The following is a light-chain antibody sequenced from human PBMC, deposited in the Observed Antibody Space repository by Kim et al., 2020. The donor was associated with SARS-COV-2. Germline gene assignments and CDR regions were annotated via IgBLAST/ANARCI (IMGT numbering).Light chain of an antibody. CDR2: SNN. Sequence: QGVVISCSGTPTNIGSNTVNWYQQFPGTAPRLLIYSNNQRPSGVPDRFSGFKTDTSASLAISGLQSEDQADYYCSTWDDSLNGVAFGGGTKVTVL. CDR3: STWDDSLNGVA. CDR1: PTNIGSNT. J-gene: IGLJ3*02. V-gene: IGLV1-44*01.